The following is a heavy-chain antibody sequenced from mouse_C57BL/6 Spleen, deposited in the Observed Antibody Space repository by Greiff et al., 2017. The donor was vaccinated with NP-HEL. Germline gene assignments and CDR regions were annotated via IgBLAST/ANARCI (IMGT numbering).Heavy chain of an antibody. Sequence: QVQLQQSGAELVMPGASVKLSCKASGYTFTSYWMHWVKQRPGQGLEWIGEIDPSDSYTNYNQKFKGKSTLTVDKSSSTAYMQLSSLTSEDSAVYYCARAGHAMDYWGQGTSVTVSS. V-gene: IGHV1-69*01. D-gene: IGHD3-1*01. CDR2: IDPSDSYT. CDR3: ARAGHAMDY. CDR1: GYTFTSYW. J-gene: IGHJ4*01.